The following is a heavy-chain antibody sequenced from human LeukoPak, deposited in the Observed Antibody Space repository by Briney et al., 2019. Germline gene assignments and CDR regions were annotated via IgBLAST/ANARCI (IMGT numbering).Heavy chain of an antibody. Sequence: GGSLRLSCAASGFTFSSYWMHWVRQAPGKGLVWVSRINTDGSSTSYADSVKGRFTISRDNAKNTLYLQMNSLRAEDTAVYYCATSPLWGYAFDIWGQGTMVTVSS. CDR1: GFTFSSYW. D-gene: IGHD2/OR15-2a*01. V-gene: IGHV3-74*01. CDR3: ATSPLWGYAFDI. CDR2: INTDGSST. J-gene: IGHJ3*02.